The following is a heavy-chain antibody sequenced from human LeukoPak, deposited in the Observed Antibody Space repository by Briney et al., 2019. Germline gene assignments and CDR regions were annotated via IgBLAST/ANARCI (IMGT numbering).Heavy chain of an antibody. J-gene: IGHJ4*02. CDR3: ASSATLDGYFDY. V-gene: IGHV4-34*01. CDR2: INHSGST. D-gene: IGHD6-25*01. CDR1: GGSFSGYY. Sequence: SETLSLTCAVYGGSFSGYYWSWIRQPPGKGLEWIGEINHSGSTNYNPSLKSRVTISVDTSKNQFSLKLSSVTAADTAVYYCASSATLDGYFDYWGQGTLVTVSS.